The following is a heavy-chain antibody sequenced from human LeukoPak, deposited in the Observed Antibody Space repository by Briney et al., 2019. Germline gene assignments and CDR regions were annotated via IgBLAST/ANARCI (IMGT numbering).Heavy chain of an antibody. Sequence: GGSLRLSCAASGFTFSSYWMSWVRQAPGKGLEWVVSTQPDGSAQYYVDSVRGRFTISRDNAEKSLYLQMNSLRAADTAIYYCLKHHDHWGQGTLVTVSS. CDR3: LKHHDH. J-gene: IGHJ4*02. D-gene: IGHD3-3*01. CDR1: GFTFSSYW. V-gene: IGHV3-7*01. CDR2: TQPDGSAQ.